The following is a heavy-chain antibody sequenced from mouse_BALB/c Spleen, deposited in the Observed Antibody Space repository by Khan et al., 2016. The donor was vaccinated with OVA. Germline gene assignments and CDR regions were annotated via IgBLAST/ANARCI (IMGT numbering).Heavy chain of an antibody. CDR1: GYTFTSYV. V-gene: IGHV1S136*01. CDR2: IYPYNDDT. CDR3: ARNYRSAVYVDY. D-gene: IGHD2-14*01. J-gene: IGHJ2*01. Sequence: EVQLQESGPELVKPGASVKMSCKASGYTFTSYVIHWVKQKPGQGLEWIGYIYPYNDDTKYNEKFKGKATLTSDKSSSTAYMELNRLTSEDSAVYFGARNYRSAVYVDYWGQGPTLTVSS.